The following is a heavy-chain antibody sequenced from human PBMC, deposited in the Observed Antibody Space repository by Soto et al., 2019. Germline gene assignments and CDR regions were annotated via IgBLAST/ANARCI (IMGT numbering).Heavy chain of an antibody. Sequence: GGSLRLSCVASEFSFSRYAMTWVRQAEGKGLQWVAGLGPDGRNTFYGESVGGRFTISRDNSRNTLYLQMSSLRAEDTAVYFCVKQMTTWTDSFFDFWGQGIQVTVSS. CDR3: VKQMTTWTDSFFDF. V-gene: IGHV3-23*01. J-gene: IGHJ4*02. CDR1: EFSFSRYA. D-gene: IGHD4-17*01. CDR2: LGPDGRNT.